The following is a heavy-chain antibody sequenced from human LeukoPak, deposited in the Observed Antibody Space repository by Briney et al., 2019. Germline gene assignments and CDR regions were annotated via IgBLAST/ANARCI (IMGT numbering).Heavy chain of an antibody. J-gene: IGHJ3*02. CDR3: ARSTIAVAGTGVFDI. CDR1: GGSFSGYY. Sequence: PSETLSLTCAVYGGSFSGYYWSWIRQPPGKGLEWIGEINHSGSTNYNPSLKSRVTISVDTSKNQFSLKLSSETAADSAVYYCARSTIAVAGTGVFDIWGQGTMVTVSS. D-gene: IGHD6-19*01. V-gene: IGHV4-34*01. CDR2: INHSGST.